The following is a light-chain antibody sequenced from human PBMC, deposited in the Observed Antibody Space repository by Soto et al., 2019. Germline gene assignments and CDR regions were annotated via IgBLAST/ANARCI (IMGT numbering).Light chain of an antibody. V-gene: IGKV3-20*01. CDR1: QRITSNY. Sequence: ESVLTQSPGTLSLSPGERATLSCRARQRITSNYLAWYQLKPGQAPRLLIYGASSRATGIPDRFSGSGSGTDFILTISRLEPEDSAVYYCQQYGSSHWTFGQGTKVEIK. J-gene: IGKJ1*01. CDR3: QQYGSSHWT. CDR2: GAS.